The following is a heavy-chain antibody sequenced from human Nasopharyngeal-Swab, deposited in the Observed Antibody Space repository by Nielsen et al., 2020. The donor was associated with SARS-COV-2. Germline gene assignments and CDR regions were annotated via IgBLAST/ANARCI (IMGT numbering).Heavy chain of an antibody. J-gene: IGHJ6*02. D-gene: IGHD3-3*01. Sequence: ASVKAPGKASGCTFTSYVINWVRQATGQGLEWMGWMNPNRGNTGYAQKFQGRVTMTRNTSISTAYMELSSVRSEDAAVYYCARGHFITIDVWGQGTTVTVSS. V-gene: IGHV1-8*01. CDR3: ARGHFITIDV. CDR2: MNPNRGNT. CDR1: GCTFTSYV.